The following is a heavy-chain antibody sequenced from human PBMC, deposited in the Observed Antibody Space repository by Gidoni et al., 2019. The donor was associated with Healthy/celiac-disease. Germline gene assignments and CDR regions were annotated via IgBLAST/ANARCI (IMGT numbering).Heavy chain of an antibody. Sequence: EVQLVESGGGLIQPGGSLRLSCAASGFTVSSNYMSGVRQAPGKGLERVSVIYSGGSTYYADSVKGRFTISRDNSKNTLYLQMNSLRAEDTAVYYCARDIRDRGITMIRTSHWGQGTLVTVSS. V-gene: IGHV3-53*01. J-gene: IGHJ4*02. CDR1: GFTVSSNY. D-gene: IGHD3-22*01. CDR3: ARDIRDRGITMIRTSH. CDR2: IYSGGST.